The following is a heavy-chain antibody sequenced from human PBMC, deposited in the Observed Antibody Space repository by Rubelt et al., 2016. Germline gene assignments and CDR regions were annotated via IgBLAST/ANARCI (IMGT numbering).Heavy chain of an antibody. V-gene: IGHV4-38-2*02. J-gene: IGHJ6*02. CDR3: ARADYDILTGTYGMDV. Sequence: QVQLQESGPGLVKPSETLSLTCTVSGYSISSGYYWGWIRQPPGKGLEWIGSIYHSGSTYYNPSLKSRVAISVYTSKNQFALRRSSVPVADTAGYYCARADYDILTGTYGMDVWGQGTTVTVSS. D-gene: IGHD3-9*01. CDR2: IYHSGST. CDR1: GYSISSGYY.